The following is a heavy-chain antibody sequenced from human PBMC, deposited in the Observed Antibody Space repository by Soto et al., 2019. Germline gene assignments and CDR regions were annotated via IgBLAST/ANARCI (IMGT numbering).Heavy chain of an antibody. CDR2: INHSGST. D-gene: IGHD3-9*01. CDR3: AGDLILTGDTGLYYFDY. Sequence: SETLSLTCAVYGGSFIGYYWSWIRQPPGKGLEWIGEINHSGSTNYNPSLKSRVTISVDTSKNQFSLKLSSVTAADTAVYYCAGDLILTGDTGLYYFDYWGQGTLVTVSS. J-gene: IGHJ4*02. CDR1: GGSFIGYY. V-gene: IGHV4-34*01.